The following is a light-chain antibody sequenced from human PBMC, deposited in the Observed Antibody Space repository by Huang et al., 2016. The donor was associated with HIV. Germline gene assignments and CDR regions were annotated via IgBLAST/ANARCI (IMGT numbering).Light chain of an antibody. Sequence: DIVMTQSPATLSVSLGERVTLSCRASQNVNRNVAWYQHKPGQVPRLVIHGASPMATGVSGRFRGSGSGTEFTLTISSLQAEDFALYYCQQYNNWPPWTFGQGTKLEIK. V-gene: IGKV3-15*01. CDR3: QQYNNWPPWT. CDR1: QNVNRN. CDR2: GAS. J-gene: IGKJ1*01.